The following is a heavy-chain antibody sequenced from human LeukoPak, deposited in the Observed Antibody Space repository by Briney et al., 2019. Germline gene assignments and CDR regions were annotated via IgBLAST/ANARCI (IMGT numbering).Heavy chain of an antibody. D-gene: IGHD3-16*01. CDR2: IYYSGST. CDR3: ARQGADYFYYYIDV. Sequence: SETLSLTCSVSGGSISSNSFYWGWIRQPPGKGLEWVGSIYYSGSTFYNSSLESRVSLSVDMSKNQLSLKLTSMTAADTAVYYCARQGADYFYYYIDVWGEGTAVAVSS. CDR1: GGSISSNSFY. J-gene: IGHJ6*03. V-gene: IGHV4-39*01.